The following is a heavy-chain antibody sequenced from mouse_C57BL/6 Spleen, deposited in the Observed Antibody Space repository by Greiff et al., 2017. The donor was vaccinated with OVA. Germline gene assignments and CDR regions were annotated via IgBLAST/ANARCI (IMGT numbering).Heavy chain of an antibody. CDR3: ARNPTTVVEGWFAY. J-gene: IGHJ3*01. V-gene: IGHV1-52*01. D-gene: IGHD1-1*01. CDR2: IDPSDSET. Sequence: QVQLQQPGAELVRPGSSVKLSCKASGYTFTSYWMHWVKQRPIQGLEWIGNIDPSDSETHYNQKFKDKATLTADKSSSTAYMQLSSLTYEDSAVYYCARNPTTVVEGWFAYWGQGTLVTVSA. CDR1: GYTFTSYW.